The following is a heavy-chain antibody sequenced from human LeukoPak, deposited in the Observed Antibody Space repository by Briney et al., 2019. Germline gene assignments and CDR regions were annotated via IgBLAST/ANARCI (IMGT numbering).Heavy chain of an antibody. Sequence: SQTLSLTCTVSGGSISSGSYYWSWIRQPPGKGLEWIGEINHSGSTNYNPSLKSRVTISVDTSKNQFSLKLSSVTAADTAVYYCARAASKGFSGSPARFDPWGQGTQVTVSS. CDR1: GGSISSGSYY. CDR3: ARAASKGFSGSPARFDP. J-gene: IGHJ5*02. V-gene: IGHV4-39*07. CDR2: INHSGST. D-gene: IGHD1-26*01.